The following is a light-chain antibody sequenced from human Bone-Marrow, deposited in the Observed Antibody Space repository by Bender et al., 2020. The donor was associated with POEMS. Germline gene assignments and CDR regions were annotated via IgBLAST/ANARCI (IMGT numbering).Light chain of an antibody. CDR1: GVPKQY. CDR2: RDN. V-gene: IGLV3-25*03. Sequence: SYELTQPPSVSVSPGQTARITCSGDGVPKQYIYWYQQRPGQAPVLMIYRDNERASGIPERFSGSSSGTTVTLTISGVQADDEAAYYCQSADTSSTYHVVFGRGTTLTVL. CDR3: QSADTSSTYHVV. J-gene: IGLJ2*01.